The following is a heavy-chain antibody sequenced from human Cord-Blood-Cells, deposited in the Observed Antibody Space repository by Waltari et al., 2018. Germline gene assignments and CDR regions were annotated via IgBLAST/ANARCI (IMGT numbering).Heavy chain of an antibody. D-gene: IGHD4-17*01. CDR3: AHITVTTIPYYFDY. V-gene: IGHV2-5*01. J-gene: IGHJ4*02. CDR1: GFSLSTGGVG. Sequence: QITLKESGPTLVKPTQTRTLTCTFSGFSLSTGGVGVGWTRQPPRKALQWLALMYWNDDKRHSSSLKSRLTITKDTSKTQVVLTMTNMDPVDTATYYCAHITVTTIPYYFDYWGQGTLVTVSS. CDR2: MYWNDDK.